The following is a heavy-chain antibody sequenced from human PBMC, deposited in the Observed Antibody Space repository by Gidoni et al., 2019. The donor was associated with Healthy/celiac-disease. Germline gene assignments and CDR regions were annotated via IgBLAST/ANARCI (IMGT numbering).Heavy chain of an antibody. Sequence: EVQLVESGGGLVKPGGSLRLSCAASGFTFSSYSMNWVRQAPGKGLEWVSSISSSSSYIYYADSVKGRFTISRDNAKNSLYLQMNSLRAEDTAVYYCARDSCTGGVCYGMDVWGQGTTVTVSS. V-gene: IGHV3-21*01. CDR3: ARDSCTGGVCYGMDV. D-gene: IGHD2-8*02. CDR2: ISSSSSYI. J-gene: IGHJ6*02. CDR1: GFTFSSYS.